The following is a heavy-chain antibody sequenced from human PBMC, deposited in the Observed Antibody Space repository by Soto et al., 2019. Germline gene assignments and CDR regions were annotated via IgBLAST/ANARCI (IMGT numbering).Heavy chain of an antibody. CDR1: GFTFSSYG. V-gene: IGHV3-30*18. CDR3: AKDYCSSTSCYYYYYYMDV. Sequence: GGSLRLSCAASGFTFSSYGMHWVLQAPCKGLEWVAVISYDGSNKYYADSVKGRFTISRDNSKNTLYLQMNSLRAEDTAVYYCAKDYCSSTSCYYYYYYMDVWGKGTTVTVSS. CDR2: ISYDGSNK. D-gene: IGHD2-2*01. J-gene: IGHJ6*03.